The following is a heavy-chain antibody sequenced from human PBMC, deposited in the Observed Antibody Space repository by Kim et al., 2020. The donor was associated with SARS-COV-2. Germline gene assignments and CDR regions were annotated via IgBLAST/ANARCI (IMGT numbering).Heavy chain of an antibody. V-gene: IGHV3-23*01. D-gene: IGHD6-13*01. CDR1: GFTFSNYA. J-gene: IGHJ4*02. Sequence: GGSLRLSCAASGFTFSNYAMGWVRQAPGKGLDWVSFISVGGSTYYAESVKGRFSISRDNSKNTVYLQMNSLSADDTAIYYCARGLVGYSSTWADYFDFWGLGTLVTVSS. CDR2: ISVGGST. CDR3: ARGLVGYSSTWADYFDF.